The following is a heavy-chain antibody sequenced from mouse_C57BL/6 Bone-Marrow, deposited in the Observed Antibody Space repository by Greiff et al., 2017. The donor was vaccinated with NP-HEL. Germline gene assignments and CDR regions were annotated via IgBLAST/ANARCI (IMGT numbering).Heavy chain of an antibody. J-gene: IGHJ4*01. CDR1: GYTFTSYW. CDR3: ARWTHRYAMDY. V-gene: IGHV1-61*01. Sequence: QVQLQQPGAELVRPGSSVKLSCKASGYTFTSYWMDWVKQRPGQGLEWIGNIYPSDSETHYNQKFKDKATLTVDKSSSTAYMQLSSLTSEDSAVYYCARWTHRYAMDYWGQGTSVTVSS. D-gene: IGHD2-14*01. CDR2: IYPSDSET.